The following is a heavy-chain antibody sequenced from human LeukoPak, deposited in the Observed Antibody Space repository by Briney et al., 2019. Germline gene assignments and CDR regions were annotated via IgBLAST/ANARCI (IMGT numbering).Heavy chain of an antibody. Sequence: AGGSLRLSCAASGFTFSSYGMSWIRQAPGKGLEWVSSISSSSSYIYYADSVKGRFTISRDNAKNSLYLQMNSLRAEDTAVYYCARDPNIVGATDPDYWGQGTLVTVSS. CDR1: GFTFSSYG. CDR2: ISSSSSYI. CDR3: ARDPNIVGATDPDY. J-gene: IGHJ4*02. D-gene: IGHD1-26*01. V-gene: IGHV3-21*01.